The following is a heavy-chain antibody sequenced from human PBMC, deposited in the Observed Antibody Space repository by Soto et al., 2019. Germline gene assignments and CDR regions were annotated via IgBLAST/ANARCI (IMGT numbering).Heavy chain of an antibody. D-gene: IGHD3-22*01. CDR3: VRRYYFDSSGYADALDV. V-gene: IGHV4-30-4*01. CDR2: VFYKGNT. Sequence: QVHLQESGPGLVKPSQTLSLTCTVSGDSISSGEYYWAWIRQPPGKGLEWIGYVFYKGNTYYNPSLKSRLSIDVDTAKSQCSLRLSSVTAADTAVYYCVRRYYFDSSGYADALDVWGQGTNVIVSS. J-gene: IGHJ3*01. CDR1: GDSISSGEYY.